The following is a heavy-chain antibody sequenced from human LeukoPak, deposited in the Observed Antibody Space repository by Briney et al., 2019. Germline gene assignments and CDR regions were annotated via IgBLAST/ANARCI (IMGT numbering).Heavy chain of an antibody. Sequence: GGSLRLSCVASGFDFNSYTMSWARQAPGKGLEWVAKMKEDGSDIHYVDSVKGRFTICRDNAKNSLCLQMSSLRADDTAVYYCARGQGWRYGMDVWGQGTTVTVSS. CDR1: GFDFNSYT. CDR2: MKEDGSDI. V-gene: IGHV3-7*01. CDR3: ARGQGWRYGMDV. J-gene: IGHJ6*02. D-gene: IGHD6-19*01.